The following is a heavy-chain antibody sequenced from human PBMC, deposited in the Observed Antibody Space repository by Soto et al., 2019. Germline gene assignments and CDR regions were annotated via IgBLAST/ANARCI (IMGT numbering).Heavy chain of an antibody. Sequence: SETLSLTCAVYGGSFSGYYWSWIRQPPGKGLEWIGEINHSGSTNYNPSLKSRVTISVDTSKNQFSLKLSSVTAADTAVYYCAHSLEPKRDNYYYGMDVWGQGTTVTVSS. J-gene: IGHJ6*02. CDR3: AHSLEPKRDNYYYGMDV. CDR2: INHSGST. CDR1: GGSFSGYY. D-gene: IGHD2-15*01. V-gene: IGHV4-34*01.